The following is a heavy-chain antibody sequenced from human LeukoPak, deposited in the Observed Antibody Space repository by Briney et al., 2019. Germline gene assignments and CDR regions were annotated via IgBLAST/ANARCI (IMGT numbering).Heavy chain of an antibody. CDR2: INPSGGST. CDR1: GYTFTSYY. Sequence: ASVTVSCKASGYTFTSYYMHWVRQAPGQGLEWMGIINPSGGSTSYAQEFQGRVTMTRDTSTSTVYMELSSLRSEDTAVYYCARVSGPVYYYDSSGYSPFDYWGQGTLVTVSS. CDR3: ARVSGPVYYYDSSGYSPFDY. J-gene: IGHJ4*02. V-gene: IGHV1-46*01. D-gene: IGHD3-22*01.